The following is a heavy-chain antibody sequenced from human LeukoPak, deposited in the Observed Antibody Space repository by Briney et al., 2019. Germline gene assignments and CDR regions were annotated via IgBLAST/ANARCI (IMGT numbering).Heavy chain of an antibody. D-gene: IGHD1-1*01. J-gene: IGHJ3*02. CDR3: ARDESGTSAFDI. Sequence: PSETLSLTCTVSGGSINSYYWSWIRQPPGKGLEWIGYIYYSGSTNYNPSLKSRVTISVETSKNQFSLKLSSVTAADTAVYYCARDESGTSAFDIWGQGTMVTVSS. V-gene: IGHV4-59*01. CDR2: IYYSGST. CDR1: GGSINSYY.